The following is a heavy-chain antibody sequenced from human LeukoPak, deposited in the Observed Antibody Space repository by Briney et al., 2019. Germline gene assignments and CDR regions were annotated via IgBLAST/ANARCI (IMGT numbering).Heavy chain of an antibody. J-gene: IGHJ4*02. V-gene: IGHV3-33*01. CDR1: GFTFSTYS. CDR2: IWYDGSNK. D-gene: IGHD6-6*01. Sequence: GGSLRLSCAASGFTFSTYSMHWLRQAPGKGLEWVAIIWYDGSNKYHADSVKGRFTISRDNSKSTLYLQMNSVRAEDTAVYYCARDRGTTSSAGYYFDLWGQGTLVIVSS. CDR3: ARDRGTTSSAGYYFDL.